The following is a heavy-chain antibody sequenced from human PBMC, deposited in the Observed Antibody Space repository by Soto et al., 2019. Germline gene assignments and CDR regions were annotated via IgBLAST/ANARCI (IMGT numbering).Heavy chain of an antibody. Sequence: PGESLKISCKDSGDGFSIHSVAWLRQMPGKGLAGVGTIYPGNSDTMYSPSFQGQVTISADTALSTTYLQCDTLKPSDTAMYFCASDSLCGGGNCPMGGFGRWGLRPMGTVSS. J-gene: IGHJ3*01. CDR3: ASDSLCGGGNCPMGGFGR. CDR2: IYPGNSDT. D-gene: IGHD2-15*01. V-gene: IGHV5-51*01. CDR1: GDGFSIHS.